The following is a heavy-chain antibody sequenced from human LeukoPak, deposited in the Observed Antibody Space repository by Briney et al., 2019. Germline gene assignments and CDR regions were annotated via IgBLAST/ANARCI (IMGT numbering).Heavy chain of an antibody. CDR2: IKQDGSEK. V-gene: IGHV3-7*01. J-gene: IGHJ4*02. CDR1: GFTFSSYW. Sequence: GGSLRLSCAASGFTFSSYWMSWVRQAPGKGLEWVANIKQDGSEKYYVDSVKGRFTISRDNAKNSLYLQMNSLRAEDTAVYYCARDEMSYYYGSGSYYNGGRAAAFDYWGQGTLVTVSS. CDR3: ARDEMSYYYGSGSYYNGGRAAAFDY. D-gene: IGHD3-10*01.